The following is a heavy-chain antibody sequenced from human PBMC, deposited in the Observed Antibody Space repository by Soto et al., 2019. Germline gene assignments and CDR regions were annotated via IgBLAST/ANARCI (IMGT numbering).Heavy chain of an antibody. V-gene: IGHV3-30-3*01. CDR3: ARPLWRNDYNWGYFDL. Sequence: QVQLVESGGGVVQPGRSLRLSCAASGFTFSSYAMHWVRQAPGKGLEWVAVISYDGSNKYYADSVKGRFTISRDNSKHSLYLQMNRLSAEDTAVYYCARPLWRNDYNWGYFDLWDRGTLVTVSS. J-gene: IGHJ2*01. D-gene: IGHD4-4*01. CDR1: GFTFSSYA. CDR2: ISYDGSNK.